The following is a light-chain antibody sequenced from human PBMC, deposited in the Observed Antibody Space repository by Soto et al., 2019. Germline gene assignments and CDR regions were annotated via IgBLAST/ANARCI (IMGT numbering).Light chain of an antibody. CDR3: QSYDSSLSAYV. Sequence: QSVLPQPPSVSGAPGQRVTIPCTGSSSNIGAGYDVHWYQQLPGTAPKLLIYSNNNRPSGVPDRFSGSKSGTSASLAITGLQADDEADYYCQSYDSSLSAYVFGSGTKVTVL. V-gene: IGLV1-40*01. J-gene: IGLJ1*01. CDR2: SNN. CDR1: SSNIGAGYD.